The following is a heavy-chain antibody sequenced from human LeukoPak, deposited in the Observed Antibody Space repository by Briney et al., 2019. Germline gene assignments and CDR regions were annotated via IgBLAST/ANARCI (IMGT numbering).Heavy chain of an antibody. Sequence: GESLKISCKGSGYSFTSYWIGWVRQMPGKGLEWIGIIYPGDSDTRYSPSFQGQVTISADKSISTAYLQWSSLKASDTAMYYCARRRYYDSSGYYYGYWYFDLWGRGTLVTVSS. J-gene: IGHJ2*01. V-gene: IGHV5-51*01. D-gene: IGHD3-22*01. CDR1: GYSFTSYW. CDR2: IYPGDSDT. CDR3: ARRRYYDSSGYYYGYWYFDL.